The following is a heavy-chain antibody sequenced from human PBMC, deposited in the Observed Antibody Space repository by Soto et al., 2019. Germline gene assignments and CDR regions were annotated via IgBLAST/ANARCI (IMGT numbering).Heavy chain of an antibody. J-gene: IGHJ6*02. CDR1: GGTFNNYA. CDR3: ASFDGTLVRGGRSSPYEMDV. Sequence: QVLLVQSGPEVKKPGSSVKVSCKASGGTFNNYAINWVRQAPGRGLEWMGGIIPTFGTGNHGQDFQGRVTITADESTTTAYMELNSLRSEDTAIYYCASFDGTLVRGGRSSPYEMDVWGQGTTVIVSS. D-gene: IGHD3-10*01. CDR2: IIPTFGTG. V-gene: IGHV1-69*01.